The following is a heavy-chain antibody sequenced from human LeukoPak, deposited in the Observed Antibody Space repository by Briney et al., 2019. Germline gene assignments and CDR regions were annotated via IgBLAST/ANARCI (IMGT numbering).Heavy chain of an antibody. D-gene: IGHD5-24*01. J-gene: IGHJ4*02. CDR1: GFTFSSYW. Sequence: GGSLRLSCAASGFTFSSYWMSWVRQAPGKGLEWVANIKQDGSEKYYVDSVKGRFTISRDNAKNSLYLQMNSLRAEDTAVYYCAKDRGDGYIGTFDYWGQGTLVTVSS. CDR3: AKDRGDGYIGTFDY. CDR2: IKQDGSEK. V-gene: IGHV3-7*03.